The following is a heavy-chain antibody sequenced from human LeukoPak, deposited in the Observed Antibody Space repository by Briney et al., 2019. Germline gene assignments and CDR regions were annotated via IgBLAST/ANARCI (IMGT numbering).Heavy chain of an antibody. V-gene: IGHV3-21*01. D-gene: IGHD3-10*01. J-gene: IGHJ4*02. Sequence: GGSLRLSCAASGFTFSSYWMSWVRQAPGKGLEWVSSISSSSSYIYYADSVKGRFTISRDNAKNSLYLQMNSLRAEDTAVYYCTRYGSGSYPSYWGQGTLVTVSS. CDR1: GFTFSSYW. CDR2: ISSSSSYI. CDR3: TRYGSGSYPSY.